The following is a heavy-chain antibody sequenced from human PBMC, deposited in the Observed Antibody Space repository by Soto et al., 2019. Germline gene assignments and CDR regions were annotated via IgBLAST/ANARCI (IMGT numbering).Heavy chain of an antibody. V-gene: IGHV3-7*01. Sequence: GGSLRLSCAASGFTFSSYWMSWVRQAPGKGLEWVANIKQDGSEKYYVDSVKGRFTISRDNAKNSLYLQMNSLRAEDTAVYYCARVGYDILTGYYGDYYYYYMDVWGKGTTVTVSS. CDR2: IKQDGSEK. CDR1: GFTFSSYW. CDR3: ARVGYDILTGYYGDYYYYYMDV. D-gene: IGHD3-9*01. J-gene: IGHJ6*03.